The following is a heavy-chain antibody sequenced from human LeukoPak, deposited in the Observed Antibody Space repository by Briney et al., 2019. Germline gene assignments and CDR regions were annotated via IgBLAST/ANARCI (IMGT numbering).Heavy chain of an antibody. Sequence: GGSLRLSCAASGFTFSSYSMNWVRLAPGKGLEWVSYISSSSSTIYYADSVKGRFTISRDNAKNSLYLQMNSLRDEDTAVYYCAREWEAYCGGDCYPFDIWGQGTMVTVSS. V-gene: IGHV3-48*02. J-gene: IGHJ3*02. CDR2: ISSSSSTI. CDR1: GFTFSSYS. CDR3: AREWEAYCGGDCYPFDI. D-gene: IGHD2-21*02.